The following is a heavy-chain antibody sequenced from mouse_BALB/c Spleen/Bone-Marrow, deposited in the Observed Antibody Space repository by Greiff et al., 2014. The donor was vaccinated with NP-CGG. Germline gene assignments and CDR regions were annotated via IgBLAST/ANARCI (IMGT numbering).Heavy chain of an antibody. CDR3: ARRVPCHFDY. CDR1: GYSLTSYT. D-gene: IGHD2-14*01. Sequence: VKLMESAAELARPGASVKMSCKASGYSLTSYTMHWVKQRPGQGLEWIGYINPNSGYTEYNQKFKDRTTLTADKSSSTAYLHLSSLTSEDSAVYYCARRVPCHFDYWGQGTTLTVSS. V-gene: IGHV1-4*02. CDR2: INPNSGYT. J-gene: IGHJ2*01.